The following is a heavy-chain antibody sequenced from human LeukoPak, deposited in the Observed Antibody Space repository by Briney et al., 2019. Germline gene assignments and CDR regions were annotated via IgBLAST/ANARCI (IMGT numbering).Heavy chain of an antibody. CDR3: AKVDSDAFDI. D-gene: IGHD3-3*01. CDR2: ISWNSGSI. V-gene: IGHV3-9*01. Sequence: QTGGSLRLSCAASGFTFDDYAMHWVRQAPGEGLEWVSGISWNSGSIGYADSVKGRFTISRDNAKNSLYLQMNSLRAEDTALYYCAKVDSDAFDIWGQGTMVTVSS. CDR1: GFTFDDYA. J-gene: IGHJ3*02.